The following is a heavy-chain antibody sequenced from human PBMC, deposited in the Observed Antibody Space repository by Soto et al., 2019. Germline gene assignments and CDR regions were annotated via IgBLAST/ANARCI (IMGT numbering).Heavy chain of an antibody. D-gene: IGHD2-21*02. V-gene: IGHV1-3*01. CDR3: ARSIVVVTALDY. Sequence: SVKVSCKASGYTSTTYAMHWVRQAPGQRLEWMGWINAGNGNTKYSQKFQGRVTITRDTSASTAYMELSSLRSEDTAVYYCARSIVVVTALDYWGQGTLVTVSS. J-gene: IGHJ4*02. CDR2: INAGNGNT. CDR1: GYTSTTYA.